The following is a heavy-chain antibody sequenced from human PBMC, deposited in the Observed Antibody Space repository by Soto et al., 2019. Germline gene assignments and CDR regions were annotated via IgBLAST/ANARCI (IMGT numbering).Heavy chain of an antibody. CDR3: ARVVVDLYYYGMDV. CDR1: GGSISSGGYY. J-gene: IGHJ6*02. D-gene: IGHD5-12*01. Sequence: SETLSLTCTVSGGSISSGGYYWSWIRQHPGKGLEWIGYIYYSGSTYYNPSLKSRVTISVDTPKNQFSLKLSSVTAADTAVYYCARVVVDLYYYGMDVWGQGTTVTVSS. CDR2: IYYSGST. V-gene: IGHV4-31*03.